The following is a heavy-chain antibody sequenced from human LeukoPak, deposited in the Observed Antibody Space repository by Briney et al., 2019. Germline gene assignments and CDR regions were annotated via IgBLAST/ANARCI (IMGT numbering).Heavy chain of an antibody. J-gene: IGHJ1*01. D-gene: IGHD3-22*01. CDR3: ATDQDHGYFRQ. CDR1: GYTFRSYW. V-gene: IGHV3-7*01. CDR2: IKEDGSEK. Sequence: GGSLRLSCVASGYTFRSYWMTWVRQTPGKKPEWVANIKEDGSEKYYDDSVRGRFTISRDNAKNTLYLDMNSLGVEDTAVFYCATDQDHGYFRQWGQGSLVIVSS.